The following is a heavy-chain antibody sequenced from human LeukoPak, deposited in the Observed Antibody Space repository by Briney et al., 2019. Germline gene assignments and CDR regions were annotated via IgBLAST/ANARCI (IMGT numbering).Heavy chain of an antibody. V-gene: IGHV1-18*01. CDR1: GYTFTNYD. CDR3: ARDLGRRCSGGSCYYYSNYMDV. CDR2: ISGYTGDT. Sequence: ASVKVSCKTSGYTFTNYDIYWVRQAPGQGLECMGWISGYTGDTKYAQILQGRFTVTTDTSTSTAYMELRSLRSDDTAVYYCARDLGRRCSGGSCYYYSNYMDVWGKGTTVTISS. J-gene: IGHJ6*03. D-gene: IGHD2-15*01.